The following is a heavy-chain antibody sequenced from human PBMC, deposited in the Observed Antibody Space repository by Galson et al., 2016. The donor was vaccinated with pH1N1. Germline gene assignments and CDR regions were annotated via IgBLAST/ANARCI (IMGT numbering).Heavy chain of an antibody. CDR1: GYTFTAHY. CDR2: VNTDNGGT. Sequence: SVKVSCKASGYTFTAHYIHWVRQARGQGLEWMGWVNTDNGGTKFAAKFQGRVTMSRDRATTTASMELGSLSSDDTAIYYCAKGAGANYLVDDWGQGTLVIVSS. J-gene: IGHJ4*02. V-gene: IGHV1-2*02. D-gene: IGHD4/OR15-4a*01. CDR3: AKGAGANYLVDD.